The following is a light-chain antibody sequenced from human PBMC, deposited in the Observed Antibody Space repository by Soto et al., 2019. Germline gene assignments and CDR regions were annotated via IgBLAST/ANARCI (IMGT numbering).Light chain of an antibody. CDR2: KAS. Sequence: DIQLTQSPSTLSGSVGDRVTITCRASQTISSWLAWYQQKPGKAPKLLIYKASTLKSGVPSRFSGSGSGADFTLTISRLRPEDFAVYYCHQYAVSPRTFGQGTKVDIK. V-gene: IGKV1-5*03. J-gene: IGKJ1*01. CDR3: HQYAVSPRT. CDR1: QTISSW.